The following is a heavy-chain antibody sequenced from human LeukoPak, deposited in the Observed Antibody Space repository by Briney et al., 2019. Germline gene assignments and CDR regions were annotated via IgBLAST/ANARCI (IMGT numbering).Heavy chain of an antibody. V-gene: IGHV4-61*05. D-gene: IGHD5-12*01. J-gene: IGHJ4*02. CDR2: IYYSGSA. Sequence: SETLSLTCTVSGGSISSSSYYWGWIRQPPGKGLEWIGYIYYSGSANYNPSLKSRVTISVDTSKNQFSLKLRSVTAADTAVYYCARVTGYDWESSYDYWGQGTLVTVPS. CDR3: ARVTGYDWESSYDY. CDR1: GGSISSSSYY.